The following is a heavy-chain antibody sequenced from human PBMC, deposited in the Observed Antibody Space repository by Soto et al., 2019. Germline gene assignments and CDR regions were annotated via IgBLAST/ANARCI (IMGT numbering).Heavy chain of an antibody. D-gene: IGHD2-2*01. V-gene: IGHV1-3*01. J-gene: IGHJ5*02. CDR2: INAGKGNT. Sequence: XAVKVSCKASGYPFTSYAMHWVRQAPGQRLEWMGWINAGKGNTKYSQKFQGRVTITRDTSATTAYMQLSSLRSEDTAVYYCARAAYTSSWFDPWGQGTLVTVSS. CDR3: ARAAYTSSWFDP. CDR1: GYPFTSYA.